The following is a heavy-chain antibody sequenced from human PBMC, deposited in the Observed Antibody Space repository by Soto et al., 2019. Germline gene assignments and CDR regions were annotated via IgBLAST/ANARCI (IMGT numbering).Heavy chain of an antibody. Sequence: GGSLRLSCAVSGFTFSDYAIHWVRQAPGKGLEWMAVISYDGSNNDYADSVKGRFTISRDNSKNTVFLRMNSLRTDDTAVYYCARDSAAVGNFDSWGQGTLGTVSS. CDR3: ARDSAAVGNFDS. J-gene: IGHJ4*02. D-gene: IGHD6-13*01. CDR2: ISYDGSNN. CDR1: GFTFSDYA. V-gene: IGHV3-30-3*01.